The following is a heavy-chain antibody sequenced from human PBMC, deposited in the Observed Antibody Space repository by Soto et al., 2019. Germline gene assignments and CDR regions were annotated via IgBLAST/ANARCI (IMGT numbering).Heavy chain of an antibody. V-gene: IGHV4-38-2*01. J-gene: IGHJ6*02. CDR2: IYHGGST. Sequence: PXATLSLTFAVSGYSISSGYYWCWLRQPPGKGLEWIGSIYHGGSTYYNPSLKSRVTISVDRSKNQFSLKLSSVTAADTAVYYCARGRRYYYGMDVWGQGTTVTVSS. CDR1: GYSISSGYY. CDR3: ARGRRYYYGMDV.